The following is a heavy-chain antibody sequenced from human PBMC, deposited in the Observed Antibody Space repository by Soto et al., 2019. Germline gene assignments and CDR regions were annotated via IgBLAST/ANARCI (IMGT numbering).Heavy chain of an antibody. V-gene: IGHV3-30-3*01. CDR2: ISYDGSNK. CDR3: ASKVFLDP. CDR1: GFTFSSYA. Sequence: QVQLVESGGGVVQPGRSLRLSCAASGFTFSSYAMHWVRQAPGKGLEWVAVISYDGSNKYYAESVKARYTISRDNSKNSLYLQMNSLRAEDMAGSYWASKVFLDPWGRGTLVTVSS. D-gene: IGHD2-21*01. J-gene: IGHJ2*01.